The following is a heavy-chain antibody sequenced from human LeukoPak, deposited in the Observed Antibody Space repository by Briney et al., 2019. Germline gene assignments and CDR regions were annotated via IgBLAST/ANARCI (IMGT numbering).Heavy chain of an antibody. J-gene: IGHJ4*02. CDR2: ISDDGSNK. V-gene: IGHV3-30*04. D-gene: IGHD6-13*01. Sequence: GGSLRLSCAASGFTFNAHALHWVRQAPGKGLEWVTLISDDGSNKYYADSVKGRFTISRDNSKNTLYLQMNSLRAEDTAVYYCAKDLYSSSWYKTYYFDYWGQGTLVTVSS. CDR1: GFTFNAHA. CDR3: AKDLYSSSWYKTYYFDY.